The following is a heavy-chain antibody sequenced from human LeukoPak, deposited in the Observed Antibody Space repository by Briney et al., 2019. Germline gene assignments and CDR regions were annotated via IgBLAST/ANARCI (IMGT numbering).Heavy chain of an antibody. CDR3: ARDRALDGDYQVDY. Sequence: GASVKVSCKASGYTFTSYGISWVRQAPGQGLEWMGWISAYNGNTNYAQKLQGRVTMTTDTSTSTAYMELRSLRSDGTAVYYCARDRALDGDYQVDYWGQGTLVTVSS. D-gene: IGHD4-17*01. V-gene: IGHV1-18*01. CDR1: GYTFTSYG. CDR2: ISAYNGNT. J-gene: IGHJ4*02.